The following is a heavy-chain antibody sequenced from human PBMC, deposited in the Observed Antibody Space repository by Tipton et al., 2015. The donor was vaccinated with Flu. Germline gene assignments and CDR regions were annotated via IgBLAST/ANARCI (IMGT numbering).Heavy chain of an antibody. J-gene: IGHJ5*02. V-gene: IGHV4-61*05. CDR2: IYNSEYT. CDR3: ARRDYSNYVSDPKNWFDP. Sequence: TLSLTCTVSGDSIRSSNYYWGWVRQPPGKGLEWIGYIYNSEYTKYNPSLKSRVTISVDTSKKQFSLQLRSVTAADTAVYYCARRDYSNYVSDPKNWFDPWGQGTLVTVSS. CDR1: GDSIRSSNYY. D-gene: IGHD4-11*01.